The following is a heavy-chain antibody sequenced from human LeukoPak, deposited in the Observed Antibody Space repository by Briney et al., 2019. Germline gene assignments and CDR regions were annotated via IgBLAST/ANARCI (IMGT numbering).Heavy chain of an antibody. V-gene: IGHV3-30*02. J-gene: IGHJ6*04. D-gene: IGHD5-12*01. CDR1: GFTFSRLG. CDR3: AKEGDEFRGYLDV. CDR2: IHNDGTMG. Sequence: GGSMRLSCATSGFTFSRLGMQWVRQAPGKGLEWVAVIHNDGTMGQYADSVKGRFTISKDFSRNTLHLQMHSLRDDDTAVYYCAKEGDEFRGYLDVWGKGTTVTVSS.